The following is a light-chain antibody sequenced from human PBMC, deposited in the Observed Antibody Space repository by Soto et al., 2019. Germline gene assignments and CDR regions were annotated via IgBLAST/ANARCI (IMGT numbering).Light chain of an antibody. J-gene: IGLJ1*01. Sequence: QCLLTQPPSASGTPGQRATISCCGSNSNIGSDIVNCYQLLPGAAPEVLINTTNQRPSGVPERFSGSKSGTSASLAISGLQSEDEANSSCATWDGGLSGPFVFGTGTKVTVL. CDR2: TTN. CDR1: NSNIGSDI. CDR3: ATWDGGLSGPFV. V-gene: IGLV1-44*01.